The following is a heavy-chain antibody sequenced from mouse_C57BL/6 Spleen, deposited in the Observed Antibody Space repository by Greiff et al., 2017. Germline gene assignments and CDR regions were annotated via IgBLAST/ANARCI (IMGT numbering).Heavy chain of an antibody. J-gene: IGHJ1*03. D-gene: IGHD3-3*01. CDR3: ARQGGLYWYFDV. Sequence: EVQRVESGGGLVKPGGSLKLSCAASGFTFSSYTMSWVRQTPEKRLEWVGTISGGGGNTYYPDSVKGRFTISRDNAKNTLYLQLSSLRSEDTALYYCARQGGLYWYFDVWGTGTTVTVSS. CDR1: GFTFSSYT. CDR2: ISGGGGNT. V-gene: IGHV5-9*01.